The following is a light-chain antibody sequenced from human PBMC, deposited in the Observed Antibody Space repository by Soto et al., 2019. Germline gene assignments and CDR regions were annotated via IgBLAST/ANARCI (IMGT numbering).Light chain of an antibody. V-gene: IGLV1-40*01. J-gene: IGLJ2*01. CDR3: LSYDSSLSGVV. Sequence: QSVLTQPPSVSGAPGQRVNISCTGSSSNIGAGYGVHWYQHLPGTAPKLLIYRNSDRPSGVPDRFSGSKSGTSASLAITGLHAEDEADYYCLSYDSSLSGVVFGGGTKLTVL. CDR1: SSNIGAGYG. CDR2: RNS.